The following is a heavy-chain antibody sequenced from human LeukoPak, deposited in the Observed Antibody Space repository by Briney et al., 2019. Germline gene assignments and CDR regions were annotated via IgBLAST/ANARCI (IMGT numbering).Heavy chain of an antibody. CDR1: GFTSSSYA. J-gene: IGHJ4*02. V-gene: IGHV3-23*01. CDR3: ARASLLGYCSSTSCYQFDY. D-gene: IGHD2-2*01. CDR2: ISGRGGST. Sequence: GESLRLSCAPSGFTSSSYAMSWVRQAPGKGLEWVSAISGRGGSTYYADPVKGRFTIARDNSKNTLYVQMNSLRAEDTAVYYCARASLLGYCSSTSCYQFDYWGQGTLVTVSS.